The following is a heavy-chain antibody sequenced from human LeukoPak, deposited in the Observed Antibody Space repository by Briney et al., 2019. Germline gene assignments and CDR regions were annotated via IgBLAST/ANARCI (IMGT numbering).Heavy chain of an antibody. J-gene: IGHJ4*02. D-gene: IGHD3-3*01. V-gene: IGHV3-30-3*01. CDR2: ISYDGSNK. CDR1: GFTFSSYA. Sequence: PGRSLRLSCAASGFTFSSYAMHWVRQAPGKGLEWVAVISYDGSNKYYADSVKGRFTISRDNSKNTLYLQMNSLRAEDTAVYYCARERGAWRFGYWGQGTLVTVSS. CDR3: ARERGAWRFGY.